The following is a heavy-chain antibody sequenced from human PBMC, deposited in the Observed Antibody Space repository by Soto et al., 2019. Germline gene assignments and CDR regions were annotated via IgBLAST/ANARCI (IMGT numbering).Heavy chain of an antibody. CDR2: ISYDGSNK. D-gene: IGHD3-10*01. J-gene: IGHJ5*02. Sequence: QVQLVESGGGVVQPGRSLRLSCAASGFTFSSYAMHWVRQAPGKGLEWVAVISYDGSNKYYADSVKGRFTISRDNSKNTLYLPMNSLRAEDTAVYYCARDRARYYYGSGPFDPWGQGTLVTVSS. CDR1: GFTFSSYA. V-gene: IGHV3-30-3*01. CDR3: ARDRARYYYGSGPFDP.